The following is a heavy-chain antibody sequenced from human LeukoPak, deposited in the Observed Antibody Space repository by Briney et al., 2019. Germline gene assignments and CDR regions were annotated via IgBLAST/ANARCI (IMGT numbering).Heavy chain of an antibody. D-gene: IGHD3-22*01. J-gene: IGHJ4*01. Sequence: SETLSLTCSVSGYSISSNYYWGWIRQAPGKGLEWIWIINHSGSTNYNPSLKSRVTISPDTSKNQFSLKLSSVTAPDTAVYYCARVGDTSGYYQHFDYWGQGTLVTVSS. CDR1: GYSISSNYY. CDR3: ARVGDTSGYYQHFDY. CDR2: INHSGST. V-gene: IGHV4-38-2*02.